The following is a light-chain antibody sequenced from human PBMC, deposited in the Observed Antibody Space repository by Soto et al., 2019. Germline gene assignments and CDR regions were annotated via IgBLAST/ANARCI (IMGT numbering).Light chain of an antibody. CDR3: QQYSAWPLT. Sequence: EIVMTQSPATLSVSPGERATLFCRASQSVRSNFLAWYQQKPGQAPRLLIYIASTRATDIPARFSGSGSGTEFTLTISSLQSEDFAVYYCQQYSAWPLTFCGGTKVEIK. CDR1: QSVRSN. V-gene: IGKV3-15*01. J-gene: IGKJ4*01. CDR2: IAS.